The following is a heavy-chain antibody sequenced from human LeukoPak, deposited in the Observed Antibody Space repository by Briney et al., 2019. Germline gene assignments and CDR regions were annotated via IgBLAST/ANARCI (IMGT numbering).Heavy chain of an antibody. V-gene: IGHV1-8*03. Sequence: GASVKVSCKASGYTFTSYDINWVRQATGQGLEWMGWMNPNSGNTGYAQKFQGRVTITRNTSISTAYMELSRLRSDDTAVYYCARDLSTYDFWSGYSHDWFDPWGQGTLVTVSS. D-gene: IGHD3-3*01. CDR2: MNPNSGNT. CDR1: GYTFTSYD. CDR3: ARDLSTYDFWSGYSHDWFDP. J-gene: IGHJ5*02.